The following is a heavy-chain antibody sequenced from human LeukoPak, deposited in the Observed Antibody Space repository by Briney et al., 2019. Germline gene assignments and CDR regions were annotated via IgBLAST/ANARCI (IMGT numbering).Heavy chain of an antibody. V-gene: IGHV1-2*02. CDR2: INPHSGVT. CDR3: ARELIEDQNWFDP. D-gene: IGHD3-22*01. Sequence: ASVKVSCKPSGYTFTDYFIHWVRQAPGQGLEWMGWINPHSGVTNYAQKFQARVTLTRDTTISTAYMELSGLRSDDTAVYFCARELIEDQNWFDPWGRGSQVTVSS. J-gene: IGHJ5*02. CDR1: GYTFTDYF.